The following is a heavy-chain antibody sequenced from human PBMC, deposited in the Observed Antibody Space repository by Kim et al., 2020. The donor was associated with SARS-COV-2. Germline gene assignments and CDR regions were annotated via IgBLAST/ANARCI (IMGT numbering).Heavy chain of an antibody. CDR2: IYYSGST. CDR3: ARRIVGATTGSAFDI. V-gene: IGHV4-39*01. D-gene: IGHD1-26*01. CDR1: GGSISSSSYY. Sequence: SETLSLTCTVSGGSISSSSYYWGWIRQPPGKGLEWIGSIYYSGSTYYNPSLKSRVTISVDTSKNQFSLKLSSVTAADTAVYYCARRIVGATTGSAFDIWGQGTMVSVSS. J-gene: IGHJ3*02.